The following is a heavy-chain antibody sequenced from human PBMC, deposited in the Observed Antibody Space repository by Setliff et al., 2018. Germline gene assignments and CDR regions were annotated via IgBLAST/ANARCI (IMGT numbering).Heavy chain of an antibody. J-gene: IGHJ6*02. CDR2: ISWNSGSI. CDR3: ARLAGNYYGRDV. Sequence: PGGSLRLSCAASGFTFSSSAMAWVRQAPGKGLEWVSGISWNSGSIGYAVSVKGRFTISRDNAKNSLYLQMNSLRAEDTAVYYCARLAGNYYGRDVWGQGTTGTVSS. V-gene: IGHV3-9*01. CDR1: GFTFSSSA. D-gene: IGHD3-10*01.